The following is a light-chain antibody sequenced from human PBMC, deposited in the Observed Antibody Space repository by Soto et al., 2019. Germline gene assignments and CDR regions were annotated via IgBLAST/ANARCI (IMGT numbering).Light chain of an antibody. Sequence: DIQMTQSPSSLSAAVGDRVTITCRASQNINSYLNWYQQKLGKAPKLLIYGASSLHSGVPSRFSGSGSGTDFTLTISSLQPEDFASYYCQQAYVTPPWTFGQGTKVDI. CDR1: QNINSY. CDR3: QQAYVTPPWT. CDR2: GAS. J-gene: IGKJ1*01. V-gene: IGKV1-39*01.